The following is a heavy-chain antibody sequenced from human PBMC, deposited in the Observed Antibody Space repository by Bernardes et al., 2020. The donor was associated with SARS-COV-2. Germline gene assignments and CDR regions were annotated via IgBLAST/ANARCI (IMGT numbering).Heavy chain of an antibody. CDR1: AGSIGSYY. Sequence: SETLSLTCTVSAGSIGSYYWAWIRQHPGKGLEWMGYIYYSGNTNYNPSLKSRVTIAEERSQNQFSLNLSSVTPADTAVYYCARDLSHLVRRGFDLWGRGTLVTVSS. CDR2: IYYSGNT. D-gene: IGHD3-10*01. V-gene: IGHV4-59*01. J-gene: IGHJ2*01. CDR3: ARDLSHLVRRGFDL.